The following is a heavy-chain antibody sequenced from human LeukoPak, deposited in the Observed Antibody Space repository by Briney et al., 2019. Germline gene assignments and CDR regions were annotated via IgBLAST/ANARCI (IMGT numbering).Heavy chain of an antibody. Sequence: GGSLRLSCAASGFTFSSYAMSWVRQAPGKGLEWVSYISSSSSYTNYADSVKGRFTISRDNAKNSLYLQMNSLRAEDTAVYYCARERGDTAMVFDYWGQGTLVTVSS. D-gene: IGHD5-18*01. J-gene: IGHJ4*02. CDR3: ARERGDTAMVFDY. CDR2: ISSSSSYT. V-gene: IGHV3-21*05. CDR1: GFTFSSYA.